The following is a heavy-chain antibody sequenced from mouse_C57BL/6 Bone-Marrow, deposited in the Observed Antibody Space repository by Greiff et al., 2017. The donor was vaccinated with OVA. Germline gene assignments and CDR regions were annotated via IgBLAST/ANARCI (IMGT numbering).Heavy chain of an antibody. V-gene: IGHV5-17*01. CDR1: GFTFSDYG. J-gene: IGHJ2*01. CDR2: ISSGSSTI. CDR3: ARKGDYYYGSSYYFDY. Sequence: EVQLVESGGGLVKPGGSLKLSCAASGFTFSDYGMHWVRQAPEKGLEWVAYISSGSSTIYYADTVKGRFTISRDNAKNTLFWQMTSLRSDDTAMYYGARKGDYYYGSSYYFDYWGQGTTLTVSS. D-gene: IGHD1-1*01.